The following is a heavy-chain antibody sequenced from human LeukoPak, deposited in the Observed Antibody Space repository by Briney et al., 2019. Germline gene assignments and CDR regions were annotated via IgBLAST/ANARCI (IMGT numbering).Heavy chain of an antibody. J-gene: IGHJ2*01. CDR2: ISRGGGTI. CDR1: RFNFSSEA. Sequence: GGSLRLSCAASRFNFSSEAMSWIRKIPGKGLDWVSGISRGGGTIYYADSVKGRFTISRDNSKSTLYLEMNSLRAEDTAVYFCARKDGYFDLWGRGTLVTVSS. V-gene: IGHV3-23*01. CDR3: ARKDGYFDL.